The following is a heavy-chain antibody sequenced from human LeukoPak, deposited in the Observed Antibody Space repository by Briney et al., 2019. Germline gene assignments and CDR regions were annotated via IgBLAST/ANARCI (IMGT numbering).Heavy chain of an antibody. CDR2: IDFTSRYI. V-gene: IGHV3-21*01. Sequence: GGSLRLSCAASGFTFSSYSMNWVRQAPGKGLEWVSSIDFTSRYIYNADSVKGRFTTSRDNAKNSLYLQMNSLRAEDTAVYYCAREMATTHYYYYGMDVWGQGTTVTVSS. J-gene: IGHJ6*02. CDR3: AREMATTHYYYYGMDV. D-gene: IGHD5-24*01. CDR1: GFTFSSYS.